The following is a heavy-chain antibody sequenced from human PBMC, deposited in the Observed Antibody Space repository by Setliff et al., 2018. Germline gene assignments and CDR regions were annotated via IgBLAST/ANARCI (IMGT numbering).Heavy chain of an antibody. J-gene: IGHJ5*02. Sequence: GASVKVSCQAYGYTFSRNYITWVRQAPGRGLEWMGWINPNSGGTNYAQKFQGWVTMTRDTSISTAYMELSRLRSDDTAVYYCAKDSAYYYDSSGRSWSATWGKGTLGTVS. V-gene: IGHV1-2*04. CDR1: GYTFSRNY. CDR2: INPNSGGT. D-gene: IGHD3-22*01. CDR3: AKDSAYYYDSSGRSWSAT.